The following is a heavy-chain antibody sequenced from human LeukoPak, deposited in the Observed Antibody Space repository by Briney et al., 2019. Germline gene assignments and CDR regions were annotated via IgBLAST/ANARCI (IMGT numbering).Heavy chain of an antibody. V-gene: IGHV4-34*01. D-gene: IGHD4-17*01. J-gene: IGHJ4*02. CDR2: INHSGST. Sequence: PSETLSLTCAVYGGSFSGYYWSWIRQPPGKGLEWIGEINHSGSTNYNPSLKSRVTISVDTSKNQFSLKLSSVTAADTAVYYCAKDGREYSFDYWGQGTLGTVSS. CDR3: AKDGREYSFDY. CDR1: GGSFSGYY.